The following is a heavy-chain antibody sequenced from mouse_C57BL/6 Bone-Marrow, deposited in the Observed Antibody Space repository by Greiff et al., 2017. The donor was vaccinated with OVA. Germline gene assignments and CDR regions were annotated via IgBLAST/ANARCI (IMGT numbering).Heavy chain of an antibody. CDR1: GYTFTDYY. CDR3: VREKGPYYSGSSYWYFDV. CDR2: INPNNGGT. D-gene: IGHD1-1*01. V-gene: IGHV1-26*01. Sequence: VQLQQSGPELVKPGASVKISCKASGYTFTDYYMNWVKQSHGKSLEWIGDINPNNGGTSYNQKFKGKATLTVDKSSSTAYMERRSLTSEDSAVYYCVREKGPYYSGSSYWYFDVWGTGTTVTVSS. J-gene: IGHJ1*03.